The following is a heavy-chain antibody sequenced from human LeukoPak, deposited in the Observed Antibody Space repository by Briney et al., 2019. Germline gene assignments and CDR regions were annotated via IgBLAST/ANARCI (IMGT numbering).Heavy chain of an antibody. Sequence: SETLSLTCTVSGGSISSYYWSWIRQPPGKGLEWIGYIYYSGSTNYNPSLKSRVTISVDTSKNQFSLKLSSVTAADTAVYYCARLRGDYYDSSVAAFDIWGQGTMVTVSS. CDR2: IYYSGST. V-gene: IGHV4-59*08. CDR1: GGSISSYY. J-gene: IGHJ3*02. D-gene: IGHD3-22*01. CDR3: ARLRGDYYDSSVAAFDI.